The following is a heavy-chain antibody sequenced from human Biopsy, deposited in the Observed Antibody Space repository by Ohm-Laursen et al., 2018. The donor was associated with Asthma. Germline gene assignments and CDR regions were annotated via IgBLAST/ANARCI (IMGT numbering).Heavy chain of an antibody. CDR2: MSFDGRQT. D-gene: IGHD3-3*01. CDR3: AKERYYDFWSGYPI. J-gene: IGHJ3*02. Sequence: SLRLSCTASGFSFNSCGMHWVRQAPGKGLEWVAVMSFDGRQTYYADSVKGRFTISRDNSKNTLYPQMNSLRAEDTAVYYCAKERYYDFWSGYPIWGQGTMVTVSS. CDR1: GFSFNSCG. V-gene: IGHV3-30*18.